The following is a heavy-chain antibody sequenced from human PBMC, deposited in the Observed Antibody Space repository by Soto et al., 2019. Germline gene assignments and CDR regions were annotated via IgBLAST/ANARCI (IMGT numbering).Heavy chain of an antibody. V-gene: IGHV3-23*01. CDR2: ISGSGAGT. CDR3: AAYNTSRHAAFDI. J-gene: IGHJ3*02. D-gene: IGHD1-20*01. CDR1: GFTFSSYA. Sequence: EVQLLESGGDLVQPGGSLRLSCAASGFTFSSYAMSWVRQAPGKGLEWVSGISGSGAGTYYADSVKGRFTISRDSAKNSLFLIMDSLRVEDTAVYYCAAYNTSRHAAFDIWGQGTTVIVSS.